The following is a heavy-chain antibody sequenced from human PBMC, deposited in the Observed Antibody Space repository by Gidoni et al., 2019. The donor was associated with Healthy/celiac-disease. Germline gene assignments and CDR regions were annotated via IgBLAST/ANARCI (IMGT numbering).Heavy chain of an antibody. Sequence: QVQLVESGGGVVQPGRSLRLAGAASGFSFSSYAMHWVRQAPGKGLEWVAVRAYDGSNKYYADSVKGRFTISRDNSKNTLYLQMNSLRAEDTAVYYCARDRGEYSGSYYGYWGQGTLGTVSS. V-gene: IGHV3-30-3*01. CDR1: GFSFSSYA. CDR3: ARDRGEYSGSYYGY. D-gene: IGHD1-26*01. J-gene: IGHJ4*02. CDR2: RAYDGSNK.